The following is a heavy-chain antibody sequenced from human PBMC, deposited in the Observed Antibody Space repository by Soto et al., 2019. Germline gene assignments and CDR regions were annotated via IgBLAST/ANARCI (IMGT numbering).Heavy chain of an antibody. CDR3: ATWLQREHAYDD. D-gene: IGHD1-1*01. CDR1: GMTVSGKKY. J-gene: IGHJ3*01. CDR2: VYDADGK. V-gene: IGHV3-53*01. Sequence: GGSLRLSCAVVGMTVSGKKYVAWVRQAPGKGLEWVSGVYDADGKYYADSVKGRFTTSRDSSKTIVYLEMNDLGPEDTAIYYCATWLQREHAYDDWGQGTTVTVSS.